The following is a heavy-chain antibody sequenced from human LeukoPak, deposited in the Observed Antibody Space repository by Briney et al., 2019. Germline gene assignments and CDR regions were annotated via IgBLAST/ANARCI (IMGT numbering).Heavy chain of an antibody. D-gene: IGHD2-2*01. V-gene: IGHV4-59*01. J-gene: IGHJ5*02. CDR3: ARTTEDCSSTSCYQYWFDP. CDR2: IHYSGST. Sequence: SETLSLTCSVSGYSISNDYWSWIRQPPGKGLEWIGYIHYSGSTSYNPSLKSRVTISVDTSKNQISLKVRSATAADTAVYYCARTTEDCSSTSCYQYWFDPWGQGTLVTVSS. CDR1: GYSISNDY.